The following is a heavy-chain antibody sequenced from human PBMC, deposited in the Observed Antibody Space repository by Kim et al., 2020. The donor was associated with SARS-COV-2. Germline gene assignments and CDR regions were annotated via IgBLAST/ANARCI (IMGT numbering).Heavy chain of an antibody. CDR2: IHYTGST. V-gene: IGHV4-31*03. CDR3: ARDQPRHWFDP. D-gene: IGHD2-2*01. Sequence: SETLSLTCTVSGVSISSGGYYWSWIRQHPGKGLEWIGYIHYTGSTSYNPSLKSRVTISVDTSKDQFSLNLSSVTAADTAVYYCARDQPRHWFDPWGQGTLVTVSS. CDR1: GVSISSGGYY. J-gene: IGHJ5*02.